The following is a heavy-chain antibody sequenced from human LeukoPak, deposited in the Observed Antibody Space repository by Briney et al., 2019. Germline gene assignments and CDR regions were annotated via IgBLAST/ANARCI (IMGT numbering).Heavy chain of an antibody. D-gene: IGHD2-15*01. CDR3: ARDRPVVAAHFDY. CDR1: GFTFSSYW. CDR2: IKQDGREK. V-gene: IGHV3-7*01. J-gene: IGHJ4*02. Sequence: GGSLRLSCAASGFTFSSYWMSWVRQAPGKGLEWVANIKQDGREKHYVDSVKGRFTISRDNAKNSLYLQVNSLRAEDTAVYYCARDRPVVAAHFDYWGQGTLVTVSS.